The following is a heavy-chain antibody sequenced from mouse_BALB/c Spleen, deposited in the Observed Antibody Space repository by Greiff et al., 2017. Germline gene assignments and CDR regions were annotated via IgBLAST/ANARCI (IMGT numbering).Heavy chain of an antibody. CDR2: INPYNDGT. J-gene: IGHJ2*01. D-gene: IGHD1-1*01. CDR1: GYSFTSYV. CDR3: ARGDYGSSFDY. V-gene: IGHV1-14*01. Sequence: EVQLQQSGPELMKPGASVKISCKASGYSFTSYVMHWVKQKPGQGLEWIGYINPYNDGTKYNEKFKGKATLTSDKSSSTAYMELSSLTSEDSAVYYCARGDYGSSFDYWGQGTTLTVSS.